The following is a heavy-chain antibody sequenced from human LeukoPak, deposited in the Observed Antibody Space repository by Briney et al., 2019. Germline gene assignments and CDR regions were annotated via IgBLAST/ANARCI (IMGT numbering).Heavy chain of an antibody. CDR2: IYHSGST. V-gene: IGHV4-38-2*01. Sequence: KPSETLSLTCAVSGYSISSGYYWGWIRQPPGTGLEWIGSIYHSGSTYYNPSLKSRVTISVDTSKNQFSLKLRSVTAADTAVYYGARPGIAAPGGFNCWGQGTLVTVSS. CDR3: ARPGIAAPGGFNC. CDR1: GYSISSGYY. D-gene: IGHD6-25*01. J-gene: IGHJ4*02.